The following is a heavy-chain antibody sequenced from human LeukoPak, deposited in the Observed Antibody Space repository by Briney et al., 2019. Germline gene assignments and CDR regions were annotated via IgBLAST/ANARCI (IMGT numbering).Heavy chain of an antibody. CDR3: ARGTNGYTYGFDY. V-gene: IGHV3-66*01. CDR2: LFSGGTT. J-gene: IGHJ4*02. Sequence: GGSLRLSCVASGFTVSANYMGWIRQAPGKGLEWVSFLFSGGTTYYADSVKARFTMSRDSSRNTLFLQMNSLRAEDTAVYYCARGTNGYTYGFDYWGQGTLVTVSS. D-gene: IGHD5-18*01. CDR1: GFTVSANY.